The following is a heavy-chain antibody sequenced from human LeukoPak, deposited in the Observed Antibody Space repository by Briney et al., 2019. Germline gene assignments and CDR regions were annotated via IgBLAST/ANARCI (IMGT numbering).Heavy chain of an antibody. CDR2: LGTIGGSE. J-gene: IGHJ4*02. V-gene: IGHV3-23*01. Sequence: PGGSLRLSCAASGFTFVHYAMTWVRQTPGKGLEWVSSLGTIGGSEYFADSVKGRFIISRDNSKNTLYLQMNSLRDEDTAVYYCAKGAYSGVWTFDSWGQGTLVTVSS. CDR3: AKGAYSGVWTFDS. CDR1: GFTFVHYA. D-gene: IGHD2-21*01.